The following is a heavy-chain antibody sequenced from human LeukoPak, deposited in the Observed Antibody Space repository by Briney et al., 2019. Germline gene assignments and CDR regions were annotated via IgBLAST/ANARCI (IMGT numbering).Heavy chain of an antibody. CDR1: GGSISSYY. Sequence: SETLSLTCTVSGGSISSYYWSWIRQPPGKGLEWIGYVHHSGSTYNNPSLKSRVIISLDTSQNQFYLKLSSVTAADTAVYYCARVGRIRGVPDYWGQGTLVTVSS. CDR3: ARVGRIRGVPDY. J-gene: IGHJ4*02. V-gene: IGHV4-59*06. CDR2: VHHSGST. D-gene: IGHD3-10*01.